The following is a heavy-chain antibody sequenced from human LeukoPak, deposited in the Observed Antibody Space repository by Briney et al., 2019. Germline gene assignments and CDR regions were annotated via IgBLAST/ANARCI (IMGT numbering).Heavy chain of an antibody. J-gene: IGHJ2*01. V-gene: IGHV3-21*01. Sequence: GGSLRLSCAASGFTFSTYSMNWVRQAPGKGLEWVSSITTSSSYIYYADSVKGRFTISRDNTKNSVYLQMNSLRADDTAVYYCVRGFMVTVVTPNWYFDLWGRGTLVTVSS. CDR2: ITTSSSYI. D-gene: IGHD4-23*01. CDR3: VRGFMVTVVTPNWYFDL. CDR1: GFTFSTYS.